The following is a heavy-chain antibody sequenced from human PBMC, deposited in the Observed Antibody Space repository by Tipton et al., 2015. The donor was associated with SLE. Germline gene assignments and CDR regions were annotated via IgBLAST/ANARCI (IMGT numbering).Heavy chain of an antibody. CDR3: ESLREGYYDFWSGSYRRWFDP. J-gene: IGHJ5*02. D-gene: IGHD3-3*01. Sequence: TLSLTCAVSGDSISSSNWWSWVRQPPGKGLEWIGEIYHSGSTNYNPSLKSRVTISVDKSKNQFSLKLSSVTAADTAVYYCESLREGYYDFWSGSYRRWFDPWGQGTLVTVSS. V-gene: IGHV4-4*02. CDR1: GDSISSSNW. CDR2: IYHSGST.